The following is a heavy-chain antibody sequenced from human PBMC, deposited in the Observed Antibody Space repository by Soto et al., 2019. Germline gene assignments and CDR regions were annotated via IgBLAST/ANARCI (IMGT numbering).Heavy chain of an antibody. CDR1: GFTFSSYS. V-gene: IGHV3-21*01. CDR2: ISSSSSYI. J-gene: IGHJ4*02. Sequence: AGSLRLSCAASGFTFSSYSMNWVRQAPGKGLEWVSSISSSSSYIYYADSVKGRFTISRDNAKNSLYLQMNSLRAEDTAVYYCARRLMYGDYRVYYFDYWGQGTLVTVSS. CDR3: ARRLMYGDYRVYYFDY. D-gene: IGHD4-17*01.